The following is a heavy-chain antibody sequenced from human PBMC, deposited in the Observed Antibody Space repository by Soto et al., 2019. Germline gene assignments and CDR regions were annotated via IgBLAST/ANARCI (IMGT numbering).Heavy chain of an antibody. V-gene: IGHV4-31*02. CDR2: IYYSGTT. J-gene: IGHJ4*02. CDR1: CGSIVDGGGH. D-gene: IGHD2-2*01. Sequence: HPRTVSCGSIVDGGGHWNMIQQHPGKGLEWIGYIYYSGTTFYSPSLKSRVTISIDTSKNQFSLNLSSVTAADTAVYYCARVSLGAAAPFDYWRQGTLVTVSS. CDR3: ARVSLGAAAPFDY.